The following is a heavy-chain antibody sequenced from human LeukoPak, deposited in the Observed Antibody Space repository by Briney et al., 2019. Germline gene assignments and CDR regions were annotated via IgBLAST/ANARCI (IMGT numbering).Heavy chain of an antibody. D-gene: IGHD4-23*01. CDR3: ARHYDYGGLDY. V-gene: IGHV4-4*02. Sequence: SETLSLTCAASGGSISSSNWWSWVRQPPGKGLEWIGEIYHSGSTNYNPSLKSRVTISVDKSKNQFSLKLSSVTAADTAIYYCARHYDYGGLDYWGQGTLVTVSS. J-gene: IGHJ4*02. CDR2: IYHSGST. CDR1: GGSISSSNW.